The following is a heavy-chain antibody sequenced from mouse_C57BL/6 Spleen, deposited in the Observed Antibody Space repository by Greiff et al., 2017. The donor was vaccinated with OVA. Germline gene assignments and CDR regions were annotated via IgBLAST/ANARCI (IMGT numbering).Heavy chain of an antibody. Sequence: VQLQQSGPGLVKPSQTVFLTCTVTGISITTGNYRWSWIRQFPGNKLVWIGYIYYSGTITYNPSLTSRTTITRDTPKNQFFLEMNSLTAEDTATYYCARDRLRGYFDYWGQGTTLTVSS. CDR2: IYYSGTI. CDR3: ARDRLRGYFDY. V-gene: IGHV3-5*01. CDR1: GISITTGNYR. J-gene: IGHJ2*01.